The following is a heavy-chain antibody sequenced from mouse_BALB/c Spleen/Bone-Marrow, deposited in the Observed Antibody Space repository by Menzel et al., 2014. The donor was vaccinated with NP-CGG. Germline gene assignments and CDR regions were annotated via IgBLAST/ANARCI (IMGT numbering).Heavy chain of an antibody. Sequence: QVQLQQPTSELARPGASVKLSCRASGYTFTSYTMQWVKQRPGQGLEWIGYFNPRGDYTDYDQKFKDRTALTADKSSSTAYMQLSRLTSEDSAVYYCAREDITTAYLDYWGQGTTLTVSS. CDR1: GYTFTSYT. J-gene: IGHJ2*01. CDR3: AREDITTAYLDY. V-gene: IGHV1-4*02. D-gene: IGHD1-1*01. CDR2: FNPRGDYT.